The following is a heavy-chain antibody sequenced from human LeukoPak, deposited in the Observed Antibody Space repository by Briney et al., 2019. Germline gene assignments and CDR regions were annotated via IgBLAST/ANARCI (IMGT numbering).Heavy chain of an antibody. Sequence: GGSLRLSCAASGFTFSSYSMNWIRQPPGKGLEWVSSIISSSSSMYYADSVKGRFTISRDNSKNTLYLQMNSLRAEDTAVYYCARGPPGVAGDLLRSGKRVEYFQHWGQGTLVTVSS. CDR1: GFTFSSYS. CDR2: IISSSSSM. V-gene: IGHV3-21*04. J-gene: IGHJ1*01. CDR3: ARGPPGVAGDLLRSGKRVEYFQH. D-gene: IGHD2-15*01.